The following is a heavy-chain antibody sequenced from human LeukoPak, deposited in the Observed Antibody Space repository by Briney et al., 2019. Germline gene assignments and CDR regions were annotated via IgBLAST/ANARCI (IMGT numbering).Heavy chain of an antibody. CDR1: GFIFSSYW. Sequence: PGGSLRLSCAASGFIFSSYWMHWVRQAPGKGLVWVSRINSDGSSTSYADSVKGRFTISRDNAKNTLYLQMNSLRAEDTAVYYCGRDRDYGCLFDCLGQGRMVTVSS. CDR3: GRDRDYGCLFDC. D-gene: IGHD3-10*01. V-gene: IGHV3-74*01. CDR2: INSDGSST. J-gene: IGHJ4*02.